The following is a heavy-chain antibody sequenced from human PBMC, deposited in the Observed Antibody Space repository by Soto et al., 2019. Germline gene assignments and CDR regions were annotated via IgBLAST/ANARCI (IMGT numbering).Heavy chain of an antibody. D-gene: IGHD1-20*01. CDR1: GASVSSATYY. J-gene: IGHJ6*02. CDR2: IYYSGST. Sequence: AETLSLTCTVSGASVSSATYYLNWIRQPPGKPLEWIGYIYYSGSTNYNPSLKSRVTISLDTSNDQLSLKLSSVTAADTAVYYCARTRDNNIKSYYALDFWGPGVPVTVSS. CDR3: ARTRDNNIKSYYALDF. V-gene: IGHV4-61*01.